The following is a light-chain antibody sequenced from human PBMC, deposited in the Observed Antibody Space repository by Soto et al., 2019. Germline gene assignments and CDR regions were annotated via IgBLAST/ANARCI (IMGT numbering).Light chain of an antibody. CDR2: RNN. CDR1: TSNIGTNY. Sequence: QSALTQPPSASGTPGQRVTISCSGSTSNIGTNYVYWYHQLPGTAPKLLISRNNQRPSGVPDRFSGSKSGTSASLAISGLRSEGEGDYYCAAWDDSLSGHYVFGTGTKVTVL. V-gene: IGLV1-47*01. J-gene: IGLJ1*01. CDR3: AAWDDSLSGHYV.